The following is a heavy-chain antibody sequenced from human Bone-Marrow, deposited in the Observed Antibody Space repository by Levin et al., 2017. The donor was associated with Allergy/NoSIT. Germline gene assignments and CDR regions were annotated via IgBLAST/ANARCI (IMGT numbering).Heavy chain of an antibody. CDR1: GFTFDEYG. J-gene: IGHJ3*02. Sequence: EASVKVSCAASGFTFDEYGMSWVRQAPGKGLEWVSVINWSGCRTGYANSVKGRLPISRDNANNSLYLQMNSLRVEDTDLYYCARQRNTMNIHDGFDIWGQGTMVTVSS. V-gene: IGHV3-20*04. CDR2: INWSGCRT. D-gene: IGHD2/OR15-2a*01. CDR3: ARQRNTMNIHDGFDI.